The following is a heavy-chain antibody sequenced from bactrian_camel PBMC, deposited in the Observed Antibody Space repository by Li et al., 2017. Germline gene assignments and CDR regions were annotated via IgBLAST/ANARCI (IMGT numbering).Heavy chain of an antibody. CDR1: GSDDSVRF. Sequence: HVQLVESGGGSVQVGGSLRLSCKLSGSDDSVRFIGWFHEAPGAEREGVASIDIRNGDTYYKGSVKGRFTISQDNTKTITFLQMNSLRPEDSGLYYCATARLFGLNPILYANWGQGTQVTVS. D-gene: IGHD4*01. J-gene: IGHJ4*01. CDR3: ATARLFGLNPILYAN. V-gene: IGHV3S54*01. CDR2: IDIRNGDT.